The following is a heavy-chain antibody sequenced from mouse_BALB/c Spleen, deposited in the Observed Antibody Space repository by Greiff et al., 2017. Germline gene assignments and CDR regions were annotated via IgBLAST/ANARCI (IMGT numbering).Heavy chain of an antibody. Sequence: EVKLVESGPGLVKPSQSLSLTCSVTGYSITSGYYWNWIRQFPGNKLEWMGYISYDGSNNYNPSLKNRISITRDTSKNQFFLKLNSVTTEDTATYYCATGELGQGYWGQGTTLTVSS. CDR2: ISYDGSN. V-gene: IGHV3-6*02. CDR1: GYSITSGYY. D-gene: IGHD4-1*01. CDR3: ATGELGQGY. J-gene: IGHJ2*01.